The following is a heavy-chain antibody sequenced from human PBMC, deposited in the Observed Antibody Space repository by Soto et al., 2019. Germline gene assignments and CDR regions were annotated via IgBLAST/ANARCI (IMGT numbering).Heavy chain of an antibody. J-gene: IGHJ4*02. V-gene: IGHV3-53*02. D-gene: IGHD3-22*01. CDR1: GFTVSSNY. CDR3: ARGPASGYSDY. Sequence: EVQLVETGGGLIQPGGSLRLSCAASGFTVSSNYMSWVRQAPGKGLEWVSVIYSGGSTYYADSVKGRFTISRDNSKNTLYLKMNSLRAEDTSVYYCARGPASGYSDYWGQGTLVTFSS. CDR2: IYSGGST.